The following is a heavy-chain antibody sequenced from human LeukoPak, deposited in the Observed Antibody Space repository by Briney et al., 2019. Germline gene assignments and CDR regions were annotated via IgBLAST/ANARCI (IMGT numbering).Heavy chain of an antibody. V-gene: IGHV4-34*01. Sequence: PSETLSLTCAVYGGSFSGYYWSWIRQPPGKGLEWIGEINHSGSTNYNPSLKSRVTISVDTSKNQFSLKLSSVTAADTAAYYCAIVRYRAFDIWGQGTMVTVSS. CDR2: INHSGST. CDR1: GGSFSGYY. J-gene: IGHJ3*02. D-gene: IGHD2-2*02. CDR3: AIVRYRAFDI.